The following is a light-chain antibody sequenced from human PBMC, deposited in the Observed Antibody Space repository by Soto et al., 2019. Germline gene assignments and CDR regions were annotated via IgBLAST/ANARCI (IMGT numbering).Light chain of an antibody. Sequence: EIVLTQSPGTLSLSPGERATVSCRASQSVSSYLAWYQQKPGQAPRLLIYDVSNRATGIPARFSGSGSGTDFTLTISSLEPEDFAVYYCQQRSNWPLTFGGGTKVDIK. CDR3: QQRSNWPLT. J-gene: IGKJ4*01. CDR2: DVS. CDR1: QSVSSY. V-gene: IGKV3-11*01.